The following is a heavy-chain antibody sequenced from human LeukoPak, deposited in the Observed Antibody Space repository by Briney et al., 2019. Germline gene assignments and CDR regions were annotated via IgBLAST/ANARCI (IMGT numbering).Heavy chain of an antibody. CDR1: GYTFTSYG. V-gene: IGHV1-18*01. D-gene: IGHD3-22*01. J-gene: IGHJ4*02. CDR2: ISAYNGNT. Sequence: GASVKVSCKASGYTFTSYGISWVRQAPGQGLEWMGWISAYNGNTNYAQKLQGRVTMTTDTSTSTAYMELRSLRSDDTAVYYCARDYGDYYDSSGPCFDYWGQGTLVTVSS. CDR3: ARDYGDYYDSSGPCFDY.